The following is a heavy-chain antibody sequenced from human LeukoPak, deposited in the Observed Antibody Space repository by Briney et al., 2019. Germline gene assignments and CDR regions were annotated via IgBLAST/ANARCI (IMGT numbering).Heavy chain of an antibody. CDR3: ARDVL. CDR2: IYSGGDT. Sequence: GGSLRLSCAASGFTVTNNYMSWVRQAPGKGLEWVSLIYSGGDTFYPDSVKGRFTISRDNSKNTLYLQMNSLRAEDTAVYYCARDVLGGQGTLVTVSS. CDR1: GFTVTNNY. D-gene: IGHD5/OR15-5a*01. V-gene: IGHV3-66*01. J-gene: IGHJ4*02.